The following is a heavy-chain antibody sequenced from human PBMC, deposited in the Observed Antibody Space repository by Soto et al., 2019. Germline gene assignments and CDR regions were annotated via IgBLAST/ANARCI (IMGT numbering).Heavy chain of an antibody. Sequence: EVQLLESGGGLVQPGGSLRLSCAASGFTFSNYALSWVRQAPGKGLEWVSTLSGSGGSTYFADSVKGRFTISRDNSKNTLYLQMKSLGAEDTAIYYCAGGQRAGYNYYMDVWGKGTTVTVSS. J-gene: IGHJ6*03. D-gene: IGHD3-16*01. CDR1: GFTFSNYA. CDR3: AGGQRAGYNYYMDV. CDR2: LSGSGGST. V-gene: IGHV3-23*01.